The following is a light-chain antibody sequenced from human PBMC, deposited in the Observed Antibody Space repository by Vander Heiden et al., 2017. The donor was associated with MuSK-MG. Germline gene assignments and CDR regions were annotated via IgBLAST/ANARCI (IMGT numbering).Light chain of an antibody. V-gene: IGKV4-1*01. CDR2: WAS. Sequence: DIVMTQSPDSLPVSLGERATINCKSSQRVLYSSTNNYYLAWYQQKPGQAPKLLISWASTRESGVPDRFSGSGSGTDFTLTISSLQAEDVAVYYCQQDYNIPWTFGQGTKVEIK. CDR1: QRVLYSSTNNYY. J-gene: IGKJ1*01. CDR3: QQDYNIPWT.